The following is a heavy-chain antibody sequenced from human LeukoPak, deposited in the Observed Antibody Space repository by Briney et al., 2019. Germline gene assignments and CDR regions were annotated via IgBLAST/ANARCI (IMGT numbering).Heavy chain of an antibody. Sequence: SETLSLTCTVSGCSISSSIYYWGWFRLPPGKGLEWIGSIYYSGSTYYTASLKSRVTISVDTSKNQFSLRLSSVTAADTAVYYCARPDSGTYVARAFDIWGQGTLVTVSS. CDR3: ARPDSGTYVARAFDI. D-gene: IGHD1-26*01. CDR2: IYYSGST. V-gene: IGHV4-39*01. CDR1: GCSISSSIYY. J-gene: IGHJ3*02.